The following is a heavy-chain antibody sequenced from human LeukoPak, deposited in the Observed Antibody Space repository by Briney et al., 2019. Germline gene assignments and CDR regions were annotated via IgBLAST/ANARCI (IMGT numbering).Heavy chain of an antibody. CDR2: IIPIFGTA. CDR1: GGTFSSYA. D-gene: IGHD3-22*01. CDR3: ARDQYDSSGYYYY. Sequence: SVKVSCKASGGTFSSYAISWVRQAPGQGLEWMGRIIPIFGTANYAQKFQGRVTITTDESTSTAYMELSSLRSEDTAVYNCARDQYDSSGYYYYWGQGTLVTVSS. V-gene: IGHV1-69*05. J-gene: IGHJ4*02.